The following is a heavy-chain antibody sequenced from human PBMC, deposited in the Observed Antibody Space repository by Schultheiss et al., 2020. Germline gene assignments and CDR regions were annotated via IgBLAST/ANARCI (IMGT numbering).Heavy chain of an antibody. CDR1: GYSFTSYW. CDR2: IYHHGAAT. D-gene: IGHD2-15*01. Sequence: GGSLRLSCKGSGYSFTSYWIGWVRQMPGKGLEWVASIYHHGAATFYADSVKGRFTISRDQSRSTLFLQMDRLRVEDSAIYYCAKDRIPDSRWNFDHWGQGVLVTVSS. V-gene: IGHV3-23*01. J-gene: IGHJ4*02. CDR3: AKDRIPDSRWNFDH.